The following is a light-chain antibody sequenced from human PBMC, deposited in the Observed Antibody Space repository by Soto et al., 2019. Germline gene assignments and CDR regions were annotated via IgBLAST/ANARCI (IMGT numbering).Light chain of an antibody. CDR2: EVI. CDR1: SSDVGAYDS. V-gene: IGLV2-14*01. CDR3: SSYTNTTPYV. J-gene: IGLJ1*01. Sequence: QSVLTQPASVSGSPGQSITISCTGTSSDVGAYDSVSWYQQHPGKAPKLMIYEVINRSSGVSNRFSGSKSGNTASLTISGLQAEDEADYHCSSYTNTTPYVFGTGTKLTVL.